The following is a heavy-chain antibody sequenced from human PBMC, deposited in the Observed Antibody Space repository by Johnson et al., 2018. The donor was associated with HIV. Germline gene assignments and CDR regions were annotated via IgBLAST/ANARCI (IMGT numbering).Heavy chain of an antibody. Sequence: VQLVESGGGLVQPGGSLRLSCAASGFTFSSYWMSWVRQAPGKGLEWVANIKQDGSEKYYVDSVKGRFTISRDNAKNSLYLQMNSLRAEDTAVYYCARDGPWLQSDLYAFDIWGQGTMVTVSS. CDR1: GFTFSSYW. J-gene: IGHJ3*02. D-gene: IGHD5-24*01. V-gene: IGHV3-7*01. CDR2: IKQDGSEK. CDR3: ARDGPWLQSDLYAFDI.